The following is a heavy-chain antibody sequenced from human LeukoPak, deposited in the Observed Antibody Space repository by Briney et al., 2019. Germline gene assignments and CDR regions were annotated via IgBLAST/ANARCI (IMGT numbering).Heavy chain of an antibody. J-gene: IGHJ5*02. D-gene: IGHD2-2*01. CDR2: ISGSGAGT. CDR1: GLTFSNHA. V-gene: IGHV3-23*01. Sequence: GGSLRLSCAASGLTFSNHAMMWVRQAPGKGLEWASVISGSGAGTYYADSVKGRFTISRDNSKNTLYLQMNSLRAEDTAVYYCAKLVSSTSIFDPWGQGTLVTVSS. CDR3: AKLVSSTSIFDP.